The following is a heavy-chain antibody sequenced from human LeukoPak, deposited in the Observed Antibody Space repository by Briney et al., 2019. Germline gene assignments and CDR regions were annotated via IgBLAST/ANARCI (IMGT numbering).Heavy chain of an antibody. CDR2: IRSKANSYAT. Sequence: GVSLRLSCAASGFTFSGSAMHWVRQASGKGLEWVGRIRSKANSYATAYAASVKGRFTISRDDSKNTAYLQMNSLKTEDTAVYYCTSVVAVATDPVDYWGQGTLVTVSS. J-gene: IGHJ4*02. V-gene: IGHV3-73*01. CDR1: GFTFSGSA. D-gene: IGHD6-19*01. CDR3: TSVVAVATDPVDY.